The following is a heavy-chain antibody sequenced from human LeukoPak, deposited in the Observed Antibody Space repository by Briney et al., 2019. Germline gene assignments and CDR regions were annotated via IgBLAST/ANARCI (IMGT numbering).Heavy chain of an antibody. CDR1: GGSISGGGYS. V-gene: IGHV4-61*08. CDR3: ARVPDSSGPRASFDP. J-gene: IGHJ5*02. Sequence: PSENLSLTCAVSGGSISGGGYSWRWLRQPPGKGLEWIAYIYYSGSTNYNPSLKSRVTISVDTSKNQFSLKLSSVTAADTAVYYCARVPDSSGPRASFDPWGQGTLVTVSS. CDR2: IYYSGST. D-gene: IGHD3-22*01.